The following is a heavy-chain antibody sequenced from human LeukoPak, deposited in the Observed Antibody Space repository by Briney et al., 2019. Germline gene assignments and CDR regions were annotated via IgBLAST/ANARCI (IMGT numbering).Heavy chain of an antibody. CDR3: GRLMAGLD. V-gene: IGHV4-59*12. D-gene: IGHD6-19*01. CDR2: IYHSGST. Sequence: SETLSLTCTVSGGSISSYYWSWIRQPPGKGLEWIGDIYHSGSTDYSPSLKSRVAISVDKSKNQFFLKLNSVTAADTAVYYCGRLMAGLDWGQGTLVTASS. J-gene: IGHJ1*01. CDR1: GGSISSYY.